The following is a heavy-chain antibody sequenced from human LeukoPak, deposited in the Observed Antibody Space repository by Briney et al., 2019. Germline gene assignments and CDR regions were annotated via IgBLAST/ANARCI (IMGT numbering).Heavy chain of an antibody. D-gene: IGHD2-21*01. CDR1: GYTFTSYY. J-gene: IGHJ4*02. CDR3: AKVGVGALYNRGLDK. Sequence: ASVKVSCKASGYTFTSYYMHWVRQAPGQGLEWMGWINPHSDDTNYAQKFQGRVTMTRDTSITTAYMELSGLRSDDTAIYYCAKVGVGALYNRGLDKWGQGALVTVSS. V-gene: IGHV1-2*02. CDR2: INPHSDDT.